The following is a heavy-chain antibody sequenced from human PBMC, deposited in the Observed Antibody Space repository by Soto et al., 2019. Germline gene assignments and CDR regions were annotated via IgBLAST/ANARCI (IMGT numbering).Heavy chain of an antibody. Sequence: SETLSLTCAVSGGSISSGGYSWSWIRQPPGKGLEWIGYIYHSGSTYYNPSLKSRVTISEDTSKSQFSLKVNSMTAADTAVYYCARYRREAVAGYTLDNWGQGILVTVSS. CDR2: IYHSGST. CDR3: ARYRREAVAGYTLDN. D-gene: IGHD6-13*01. CDR1: GGSISSGGYS. V-gene: IGHV4-30-2*01. J-gene: IGHJ4*02.